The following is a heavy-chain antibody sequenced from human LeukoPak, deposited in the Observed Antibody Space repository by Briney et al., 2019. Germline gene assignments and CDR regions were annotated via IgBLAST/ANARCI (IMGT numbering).Heavy chain of an antibody. CDR2: IYYSGST. CDR3: ARVAANYYDSSGYYYGYYYYYYMDV. V-gene: IGHV4-39*07. J-gene: IGHJ6*03. CDR1: GGSISSSSYY. Sequence: SETLSLTCTVSGGSISSSSYYWGGIRQPPGKGLEWIGSIYYSGSTYYNPSLKSRVTISVGTSKNQFSLKLSSVTAADTAVYYCARVAANYYDSSGYYYGYYYYYYMDVWGKGTAVTVSS. D-gene: IGHD3-22*01.